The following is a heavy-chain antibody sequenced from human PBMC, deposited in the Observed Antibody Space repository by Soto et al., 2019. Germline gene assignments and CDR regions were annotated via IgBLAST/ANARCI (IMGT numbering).Heavy chain of an antibody. CDR2: ISYDGSNK. D-gene: IGHD6-19*01. V-gene: IGHV3-30-3*01. J-gene: IGHJ4*02. CDR3: ARDRIAVAGTFQFDY. Sequence: PGGSLRLSCAASGFTFSSYAMHWVRQAPGKGLEWVAVISYDGSNKYYADSVKGRFTISRDNSKNTLYLQMNSLRAEDTAVYYCARDRIAVAGTFQFDYWGQGTMVTVYS. CDR1: GFTFSSYA.